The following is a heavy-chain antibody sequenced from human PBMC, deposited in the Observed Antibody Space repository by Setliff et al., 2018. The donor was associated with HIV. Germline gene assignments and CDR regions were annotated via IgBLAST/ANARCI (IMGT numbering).Heavy chain of an antibody. D-gene: IGHD6-13*01. V-gene: IGHV3-48*01. CDR3: AKDPNSSWHVGFYNYGMDV. CDR2: ISSTSTTI. Sequence: PGGSLRLSCAASGFTFSTYSMNWVRQAPGKGLEWVSYISSTSTTIYYADSVRGRFTISRDYSRNTLYLQMNSLRAEDSAVYYCAKDPNSSWHVGFYNYGMDVWGQGTTVTVSS. J-gene: IGHJ6*02. CDR1: GFTFSTYS.